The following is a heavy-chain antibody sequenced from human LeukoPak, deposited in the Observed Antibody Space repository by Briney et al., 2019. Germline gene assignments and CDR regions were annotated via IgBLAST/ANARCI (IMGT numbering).Heavy chain of an antibody. CDR3: AKKLGSSPGDFFDY. CDR1: GFTFTTYA. D-gene: IGHD6-6*01. J-gene: IGHJ4*02. CDR2: INDNGGST. Sequence: GGSLRLSCAASGFTFTTYAMSWVRQAPGKGLEWVSDINDNGGSTFYADSVKGRFTISRDNSKNTLYMQMISLRAEDTAVYYCAKKLGSSPGDFFDYSGQGTLVTVSS. V-gene: IGHV3-23*01.